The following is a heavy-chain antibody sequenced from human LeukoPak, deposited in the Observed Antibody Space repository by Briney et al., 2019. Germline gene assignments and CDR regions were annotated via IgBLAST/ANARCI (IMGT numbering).Heavy chain of an antibody. CDR2: ISSSGRTF. V-gene: IGHV3-48*03. D-gene: IGHD6-13*01. J-gene: IGHJ4*02. Sequence: GSLRLSCAASGFTFSSYEMNWVRQPPGKGLEWVSYISSSGRTFYYADSVKGRFTISRDNGKNSLYLQMNSLRVEDTAVYYCARDSRGSSWFFDYWGQGALVTVSS. CDR3: ARDSRGSSWFFDY. CDR1: GFTFSSYE.